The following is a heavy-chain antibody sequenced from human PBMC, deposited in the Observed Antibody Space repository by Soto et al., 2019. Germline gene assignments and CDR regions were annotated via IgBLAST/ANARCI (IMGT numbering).Heavy chain of an antibody. Sequence: SQTLSLTCAISGDSVSSISAASNWIRQSPSRGLEWLGRTYYRSKLYNDYAVSVKSRITINPDTSKNQFSLQLNSVTPEDTAVYYCARDEPIGIGGYSRSSSNYYYYGMDVWGQGTTVTVSS. CDR2: TYYRSKLYN. CDR3: ARDEPIGIGGYSRSSSNYYYYGMDV. J-gene: IGHJ6*02. D-gene: IGHD6-6*01. CDR1: GDSVSSISAA. V-gene: IGHV6-1*01.